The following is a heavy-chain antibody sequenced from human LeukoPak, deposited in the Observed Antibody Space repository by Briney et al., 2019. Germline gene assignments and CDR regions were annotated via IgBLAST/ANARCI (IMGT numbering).Heavy chain of an antibody. D-gene: IGHD3-3*01. V-gene: IGHV3-20*04. CDR2: INCNGGST. CDR1: GFTFDDYG. CDR3: ARAPSPPIFGGNPYYFDY. J-gene: IGHJ4*02. Sequence: GGSLRLSCAASGFTFDDYGMSWVRQAPGKGLEWVSGINCNGGSTGYADSVKGRFTISRDNAKNSLYLQMNSLRAEDTALYYCARAPSPPIFGGNPYYFDYWGQGTLVTVSS.